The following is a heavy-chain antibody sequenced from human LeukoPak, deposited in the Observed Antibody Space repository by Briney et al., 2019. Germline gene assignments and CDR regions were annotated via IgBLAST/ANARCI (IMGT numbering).Heavy chain of an antibody. V-gene: IGHV3-48*02. Sequence: GGSLRLSCAASGFTFSSYSMNWVRQAPGKGLEWVSHITASGTAMFYADSVKGRFTISRDNAKNSLYLQMNSLRDEDTAVYYCARDLVRDYDFWSGYYLYGMDVWGQGTTVTVSS. CDR1: GFTFSSYS. J-gene: IGHJ6*02. D-gene: IGHD3-3*01. CDR3: ARDLVRDYDFWSGYYLYGMDV. CDR2: ITASGTAM.